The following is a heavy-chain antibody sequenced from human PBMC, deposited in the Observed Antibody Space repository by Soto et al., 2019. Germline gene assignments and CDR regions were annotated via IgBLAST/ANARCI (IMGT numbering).Heavy chain of an antibody. J-gene: IGHJ4*02. V-gene: IGHV2-5*02. Sequence: QITLKESGPTVVKPTQTLTLTCNVSGVSLSTGGVGVGWIRQPPGKALGWLALIYWDDDQRSSPSLKSRLTITKDTSKTQVVLTMTYMAPEDTATYYCAHMRAAKFDYWGQGSLVTVSA. CDR2: IYWDDDQ. CDR3: AHMRAAKFDY. CDR1: GVSLSTGGVG. D-gene: IGHD2-15*01.